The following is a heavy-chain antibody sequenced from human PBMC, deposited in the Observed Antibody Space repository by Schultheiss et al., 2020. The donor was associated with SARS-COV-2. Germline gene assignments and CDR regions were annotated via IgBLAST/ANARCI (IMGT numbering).Heavy chain of an antibody. D-gene: IGHD6-6*01. V-gene: IGHV3-21*05. J-gene: IGHJ4*02. CDR2: ISSSSSYT. CDR1: GFSLTNNW. Sequence: GESLKISCAASGFSLTNNWVHWVRQAPGKGLEWVSYISSSSSYTYYADSVKGRFTISRDNCKNTLYLQMSSLGAEDTAVYYCARDEDAGIAARTFDYWGQGTLVTVSS. CDR3: ARDEDAGIAARTFDY.